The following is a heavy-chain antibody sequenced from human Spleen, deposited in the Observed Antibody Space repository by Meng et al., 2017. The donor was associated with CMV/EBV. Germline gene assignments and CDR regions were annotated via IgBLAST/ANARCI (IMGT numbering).Heavy chain of an antibody. CDR1: GFTFSSYA. CDR3: ARDLYNYGLGYGMDV. Sequence: GESLKISCAASGFTFSSYAMHWVRQAPGKGLEWMAIISYDGKNKYCADSVKGRFTISRDNSKNTLYLQMNSLRAEDTAVYYCARDLYNYGLGYGMDVWGQGTLVTVSS. CDR2: ISYDGKNK. V-gene: IGHV3-30*04. J-gene: IGHJ6*02. D-gene: IGHD5-18*01.